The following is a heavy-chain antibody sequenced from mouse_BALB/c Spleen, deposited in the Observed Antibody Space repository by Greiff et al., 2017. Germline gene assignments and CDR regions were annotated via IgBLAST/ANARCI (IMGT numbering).Heavy chain of an antibody. CDR1: GYTFTSYT. V-gene: IGHV1-4*01. CDR2: INPSSGYT. J-gene: IGHJ1*01. CDR3: ASPPGTWYFDV. Sequence: VQLQQSGAELARPGASVKMSCKASGYTFTSYTMHWVKQRPGQGLEWIGYINPSSGYTNYNQKFKDKATLTADKSSSTAYMQLSSLTSEDSAVYYCASPPGTWYFDVWGAGTTVTVSS. D-gene: IGHD4-1*01.